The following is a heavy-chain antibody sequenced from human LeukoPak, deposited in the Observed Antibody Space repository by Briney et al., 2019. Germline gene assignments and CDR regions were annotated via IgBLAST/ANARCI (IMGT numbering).Heavy chain of an antibody. V-gene: IGHV5-51*01. D-gene: IGHD2-21*01. CDR2: IYPGDSDT. J-gene: IGHJ6*02. Sequence: GESLKISCKGFEYSFITYWIAWVRQMPGKGLEWMGVIYPGDSDTRYRPSFQGQVTISADKSISTAYLQWNSLKASDTAIYFCARQQGRAIAKEYALDVWGRGTTVTVSS. CDR1: EYSFITYW. CDR3: ARQQGRAIAKEYALDV.